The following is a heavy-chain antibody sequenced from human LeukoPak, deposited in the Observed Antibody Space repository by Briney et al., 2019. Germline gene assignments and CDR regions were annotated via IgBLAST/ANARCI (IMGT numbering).Heavy chain of an antibody. J-gene: IGHJ4*02. V-gene: IGHV4-34*01. CDR1: GGSFSGYY. Sequence: SETLSLTCAVYGGSFSGYYWSWIRQPPGKGLEWIGEINHSGSTNYNPSLKSRVTISVDTSKNQFSLKLSSVTAADTAVYYCARGNEWLQKRWRFDYWGQGALVTVSS. D-gene: IGHD6-19*01. CDR2: INHSGST. CDR3: ARGNEWLQKRWRFDY.